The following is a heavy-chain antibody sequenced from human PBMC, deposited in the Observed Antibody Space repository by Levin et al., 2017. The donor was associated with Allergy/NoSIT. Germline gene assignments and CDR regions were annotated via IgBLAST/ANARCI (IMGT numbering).Heavy chain of an antibody. V-gene: IGHV3-30*03. CDR1: GFRFNQFG. Sequence: GGSLRLSCAVSGFRFNQFGMHWARQAPGKGLDWVAFISDDGSNEYIADSVKGRFTISRDNSRYMVFLQMNSLRPEEPAIYYCAREGCSWYYFDYGGLGTLVTVSS. CDR2: ISDDGSNE. J-gene: IGHJ4*02. D-gene: IGHD6-13*01. CDR3: AREGCSWYYFDY.